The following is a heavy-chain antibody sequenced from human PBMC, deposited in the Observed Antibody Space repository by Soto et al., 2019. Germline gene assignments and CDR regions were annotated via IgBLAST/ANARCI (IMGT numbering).Heavy chain of an antibody. J-gene: IGHJ6*02. V-gene: IGHV4-59*01. Sequence: SETLSLTCTVSGGSISSYYWSWIRQPPGKGLEWIGYIYYSGSTNYNPSLKSRVTISVDTSKNQFSLKLSSVTAADTAVYYCATTTVVTPGNYYYYYGMDVWGQGATVTVSS. CDR1: GGSISSYY. D-gene: IGHD4-17*01. CDR3: ATTTVVTPGNYYYYYGMDV. CDR2: IYYSGST.